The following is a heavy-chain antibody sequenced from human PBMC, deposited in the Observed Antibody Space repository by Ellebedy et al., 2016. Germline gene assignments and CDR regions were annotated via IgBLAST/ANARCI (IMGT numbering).Heavy chain of an antibody. V-gene: IGHV3-7*01. CDR2: IKQDGSEK. CDR3: ARDLVISPLFVWFGTNYYYGMDV. J-gene: IGHJ6*02. Sequence: GGSLRLSCAASGFTFSSYWMSWVRQAPGKGLEWVANIKQDGSEKSYVDSVKGRLTISRDNAKNSLYLQMGRLRPEDTAVYYCARDLVISPLFVWFGTNYYYGMDVWGQGTTVTVSS. D-gene: IGHD3-10*01. CDR1: GFTFSSYW.